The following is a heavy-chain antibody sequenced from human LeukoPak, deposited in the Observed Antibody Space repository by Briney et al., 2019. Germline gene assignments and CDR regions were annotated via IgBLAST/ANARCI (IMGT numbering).Heavy chain of an antibody. CDR1: GFTFSSYS. CDR2: ISSSSSYI. Sequence: PGGSLRLSCAASGFTFSSYSMNWVRQAPGKGLEWVSSISSSSSYIYYADSVKGRFTISRDNAKNSLYLQMNSLRAEDTAVYYCAREGITILRTDAFDIWGQGTMVTVSS. D-gene: IGHD3-9*01. CDR3: AREGITILRTDAFDI. V-gene: IGHV3-21*01. J-gene: IGHJ3*02.